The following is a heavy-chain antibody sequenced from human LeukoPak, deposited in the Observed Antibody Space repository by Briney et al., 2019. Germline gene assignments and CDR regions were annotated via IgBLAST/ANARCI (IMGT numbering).Heavy chain of an antibody. CDR1: GYSISSGYY. V-gene: IGHV4-38-2*01. J-gene: IGHJ4*02. D-gene: IGHD3-9*01. Sequence: SETLSLTCAVSGYSISSGYYWGWVRQPPGKGLEWIGSIYHSGKRYYNPSLKSLVTISVDTSKNQFSLKLSSVTAADTAVYYCARRTLRYFDWLLYPLIDYWGQGTLVTVSS. CDR2: IYHSGKR. CDR3: ARRTLRYFDWLLYPLIDY.